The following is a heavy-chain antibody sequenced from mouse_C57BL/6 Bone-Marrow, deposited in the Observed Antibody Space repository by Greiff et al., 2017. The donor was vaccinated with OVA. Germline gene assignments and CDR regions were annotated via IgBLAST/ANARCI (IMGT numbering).Heavy chain of an antibody. CDR2: IDPETGGT. D-gene: IGHD1-1*01. CDR3: TPPLTTVVDY. V-gene: IGHV1-15*01. J-gene: IGHJ2*01. CDR1: GYTFTDYE. Sequence: QVQLQQSVAELVRPGASVTLSCKASGYTFTDYEMHWVKQTPVHGLEWIGAIDPETGGTAYNQKFKGKAILTADKSSSTAYMELRSLTSEDSAVYYCTPPLTTVVDYWGQGTTLTVSS.